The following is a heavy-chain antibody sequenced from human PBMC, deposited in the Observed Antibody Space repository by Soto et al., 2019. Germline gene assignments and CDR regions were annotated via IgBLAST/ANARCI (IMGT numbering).Heavy chain of an antibody. CDR3: ARLRAAAGMFVDY. D-gene: IGHD6-13*01. Sequence: PVESLKITCKGSGYSFTSYWIGWVRQMPGKGLEWMGIIYPGDSDTRYSPSFQGQDTISADKSISTAYLQWSSLKASDTAMYYCARLRAAAGMFVDYWGQGTLVTVSS. V-gene: IGHV5-51*01. CDR2: IYPGDSDT. CDR1: GYSFTSYW. J-gene: IGHJ4*02.